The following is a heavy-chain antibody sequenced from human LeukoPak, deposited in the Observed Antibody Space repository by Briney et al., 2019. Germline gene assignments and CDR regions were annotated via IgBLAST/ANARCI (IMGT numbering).Heavy chain of an antibody. D-gene: IGHD6-19*01. CDR3: ARASSGWYLGSTEYFQH. CDR2: INHSGST. V-gene: IGHV4-34*01. J-gene: IGHJ1*01. CDR1: GGSFSGYY. Sequence: PSETLSLTCAVYGGSFSGYYWSWIRQPPGKGLEWIGEINHSGSTNYNPSLKSRVTISVDTSKNQFSLKLSSVTAADTAVYYCARASSGWYLGSTEYFQHWGQGTLVTVSS.